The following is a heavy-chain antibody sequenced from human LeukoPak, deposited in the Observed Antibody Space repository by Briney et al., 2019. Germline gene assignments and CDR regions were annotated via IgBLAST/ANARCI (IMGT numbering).Heavy chain of an antibody. J-gene: IGHJ4*02. D-gene: IGHD3-16*02. CDR2: IGYDGSNK. CDR3: AREDVYGSYQDY. Sequence: GGSLRLSCAASGFTFSSYGMHWVRQAPGKGLEWVAVIGYDGSNKYYADSVKGRFTISRDKSKNTLYLQMDSLRAEDTAVYSCAREDVYGSYQDYWGQGTLVTVSS. CDR1: GFTFSSYG. V-gene: IGHV3-33*01.